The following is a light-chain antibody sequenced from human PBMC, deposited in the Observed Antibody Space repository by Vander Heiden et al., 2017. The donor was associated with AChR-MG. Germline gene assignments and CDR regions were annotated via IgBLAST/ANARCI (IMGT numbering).Light chain of an antibody. Sequence: EIVLTQSPGTLSLSPGERATLSCRASQSIAGKYLAWYQQNPGQAPRLLIYGAATRDTGIPDRFSGSGYGTDFTLTISRREPEDFAVYYCQRDESSTPLTFGGGTKVEIK. J-gene: IGKJ4*01. CDR3: QRDESSTPLT. CDR2: GAA. V-gene: IGKV3-20*01. CDR1: QSIAGKY.